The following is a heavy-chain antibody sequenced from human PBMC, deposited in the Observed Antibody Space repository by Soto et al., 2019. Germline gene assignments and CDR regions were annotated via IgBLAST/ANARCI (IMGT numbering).Heavy chain of an antibody. CDR1: GFSFSNFG. D-gene: IGHD6-6*01. CDR3: ARGLRSVLDY. Sequence: QVQLVESGGGGVQPGGCLRLSWVASGFSFSNFGMHWVRQAPGKWLEWVAVITSDEKIKQYADSVRGRFARSRDNTKNTLYLQMTSLRAEDTAIYYCARGLRSVLDYWGQGTLVTVSS. CDR2: ITSDEKIK. J-gene: IGHJ4*02. V-gene: IGHV3-33*01.